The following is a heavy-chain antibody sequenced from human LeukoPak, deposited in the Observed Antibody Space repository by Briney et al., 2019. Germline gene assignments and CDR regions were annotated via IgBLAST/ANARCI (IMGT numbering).Heavy chain of an antibody. CDR2: INPNSGGT. Sequence: ASVTVSCKASGYTFTGYYMYWVRQAPGQGLEWMGWINPNSGGTNYAQKFQGRVTMTRDTSISTAHMELSRLRSDDTAVYYCARGSVGLDLYYFDYWGQGTLVTVSS. CDR3: ARGSVGLDLYYFDY. J-gene: IGHJ4*02. V-gene: IGHV1-2*02. CDR1: GYTFTGYY.